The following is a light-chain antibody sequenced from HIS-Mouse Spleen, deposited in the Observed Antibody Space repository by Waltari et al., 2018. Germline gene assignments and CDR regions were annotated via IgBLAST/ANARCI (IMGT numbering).Light chain of an antibody. CDR1: SSVVGCSHS. V-gene: IGLV2-14*01. CDR2: EVS. Sequence: QSALTQPASASGSPGQSITISCTGTSSVVGCSHSFSWYQQHPGKAHKLMIYEVSNRPSGVSNRFSGSKSGNTASLTISGLQAEDEADYYCSSYTSSSTLVFGGGTKLTVL. CDR3: SSYTSSSTLV. J-gene: IGLJ2*01.